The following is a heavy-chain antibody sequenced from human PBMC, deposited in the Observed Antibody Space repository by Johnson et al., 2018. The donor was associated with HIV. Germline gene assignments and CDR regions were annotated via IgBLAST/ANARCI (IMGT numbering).Heavy chain of an antibody. V-gene: IGHV3-15*01. Sequence: VQLVESGGGVVRPGGSLRLSCAASGFTFSNAWMSWVRQAPGKGLEWVGRIKSKTDGGTTDYAAPVKGRFTISRDDSKNTLYLQMNSLKTEDTAVYYCTTGSVVVAAPLWWGAFDIWGQGTMVTVSS. CDR3: TTGSVVVAAPLWWGAFDI. D-gene: IGHD2-15*01. CDR2: IKSKTDGGTT. J-gene: IGHJ3*02. CDR1: GFTFSNAW.